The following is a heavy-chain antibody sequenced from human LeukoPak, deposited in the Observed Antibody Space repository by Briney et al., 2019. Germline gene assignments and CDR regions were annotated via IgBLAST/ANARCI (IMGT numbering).Heavy chain of an antibody. CDR3: ARVRTTLDY. J-gene: IGHJ4*02. CDR1: GYTFTGSY. V-gene: IGHV1-2*02. CDR2: IYPSNGGT. Sequence: ASVKVSCKASGYTFTGSYMHWVRQAPGQGLEWMGWIYPSNGGTNYAQKFQGRVTITRDTSISTAYMELISLRSDDTAVYYCARVRTTLDYWGQGTLVTVSS. D-gene: IGHD1/OR15-1a*01.